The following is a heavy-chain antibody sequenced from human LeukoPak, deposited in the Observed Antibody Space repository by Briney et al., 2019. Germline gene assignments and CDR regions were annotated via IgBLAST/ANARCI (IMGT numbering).Heavy chain of an antibody. D-gene: IGHD2-21*02. CDR1: GGAISRYY. J-gene: IGHJ4*02. V-gene: IGHV4-59*01. CDR2: IFFSGST. CDR3: ARAGVVTATRDYFDY. Sequence: SETLALTCTGSGGAISRYYWSWIRQPPGKGLEWIGYIFFSGSTNYNPSLKSRVTISVDTSKNQFSLKLRSVTAADTAVYYCARAGVVTATRDYFDYWGQGTLVTVSS.